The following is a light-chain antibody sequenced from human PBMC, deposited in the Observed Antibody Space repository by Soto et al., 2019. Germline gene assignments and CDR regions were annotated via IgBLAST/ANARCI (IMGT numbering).Light chain of an antibody. Sequence: DIPMTQSPSTLSASVGDRVTITCRASQSISSWLAWYQQKPGKAPKLLIYDASSLESGVPSRFSGSGSGTEFTLAISSLQPNEFATYYGQQYNSYSYTFGQGTKLEIK. J-gene: IGKJ2*01. CDR3: QQYNSYSYT. CDR1: QSISSW. V-gene: IGKV1-5*01. CDR2: DAS.